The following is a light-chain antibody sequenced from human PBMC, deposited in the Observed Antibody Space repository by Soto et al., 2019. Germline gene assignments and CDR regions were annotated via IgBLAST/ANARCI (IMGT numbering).Light chain of an antibody. Sequence: AIQLTQSPSSLSASVGDRVTITCRASQGISSALAWYQQKPGKAPKLLIYDASSLESGVPSRFSGSASGTDFLLTTRMLEPEDFATYYCQKFNSYPWTKCNFCQGTKLEIK. J-gene: IGKJ2*02. CDR2: DAS. CDR1: QGISSA. CDR3: QKFNSYPWTKCN. V-gene: IGKV1-13*02.